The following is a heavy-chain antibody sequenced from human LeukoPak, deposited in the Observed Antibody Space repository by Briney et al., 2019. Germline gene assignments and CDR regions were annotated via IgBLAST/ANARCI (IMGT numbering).Heavy chain of an antibody. D-gene: IGHD2-2*01. J-gene: IGHJ4*02. Sequence: GGSLRLSCAASEFTFSSYSMNWVRQAPGKGLEWVSSISSSSNTYYADSVKGRFAISRDNAKNALYLQMNSLRAEDTAVYYCARGAGYCSSSSCHLWSDYWGQGTLVTVSS. CDR1: EFTFSSYS. V-gene: IGHV3-21*01. CDR3: ARGAGYCSSSSCHLWSDY. CDR2: ISSSSNT.